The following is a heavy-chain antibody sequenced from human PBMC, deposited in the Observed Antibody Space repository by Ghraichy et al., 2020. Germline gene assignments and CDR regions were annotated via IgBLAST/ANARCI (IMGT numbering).Heavy chain of an antibody. CDR3: ASGVVPSLYYYYGMDV. D-gene: IGHD2-2*01. CDR1: GGSFSGYY. J-gene: IGHJ6*02. CDR2: INHSGST. Sequence: SETLSLTCAVYGGSFSGYYWSWIRQPPGKGLEWIGEINHSGSTNYNPSLKSRVTISVDTSKNQFSLKLSSVTAADTAVYYCASGVVPSLYYYYGMDVWGQGTTVTVSS. V-gene: IGHV4-34*01.